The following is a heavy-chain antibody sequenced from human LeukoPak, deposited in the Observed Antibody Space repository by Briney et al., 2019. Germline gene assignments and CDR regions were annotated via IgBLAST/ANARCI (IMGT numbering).Heavy chain of an antibody. Sequence: PGGSLRLSCAASGFPFSSYGMFWVRQAPGKGLEWLAYIRYDGSNTKYADSVKGRFTISRDNSKNTLDLQMNSLRAEDMALYYCAKGKESAVAGYYFDYWGQGTLVTVSS. CDR2: IRYDGSNT. CDR1: GFPFSSYG. CDR3: AKGKESAVAGYYFDY. J-gene: IGHJ4*02. D-gene: IGHD6-19*01. V-gene: IGHV3-30*02.